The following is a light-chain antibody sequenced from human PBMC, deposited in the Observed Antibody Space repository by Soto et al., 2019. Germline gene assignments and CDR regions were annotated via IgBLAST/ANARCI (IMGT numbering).Light chain of an antibody. J-gene: IGKJ1*01. CDR2: KAS. V-gene: IGKV1-5*03. CDR1: QSISNW. CDR3: QQYNSYSQT. Sequence: DIQMTQSPSTLSASVGDRVTITCRASQSISNWLAWYQQKPGKAPKLLIYKASNLETGVPSRFSGSGSVTEFTRTISSLQPEDFATYYCQQYNSYSQTFGQGTKVEIK.